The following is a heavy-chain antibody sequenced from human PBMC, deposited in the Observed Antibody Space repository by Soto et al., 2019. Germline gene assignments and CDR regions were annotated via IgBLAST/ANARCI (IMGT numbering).Heavy chain of an antibody. CDR3: TMYDALFFDF. CDR2: ITNNDYT. V-gene: IGHV3-21*01. Sequence: AGSLGLCCAACGFTFYTFKMNWVRQAPGKGLEWVSSITNNDYTAYADSVKGRFTISRDNAKKSLYLQMNSLRAEDTAVYYCTMYDALFFDFWSQGVLVSVSS. D-gene: IGHD2-8*01. J-gene: IGHJ4*02. CDR1: GFTFYTFK.